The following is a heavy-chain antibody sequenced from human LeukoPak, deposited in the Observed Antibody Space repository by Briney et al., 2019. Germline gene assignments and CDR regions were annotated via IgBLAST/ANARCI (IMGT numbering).Heavy chain of an antibody. J-gene: IGHJ3*02. CDR3: ARAVHYAFDI. V-gene: IGHV3-7*05. CDR2: INQDGSGK. CDR1: GFTFSISW. Sequence: TGGSLRLSCAASGFTFSISWMTWVRQAPGKGLEWVANINQDGSGKYYVDSVKGRFTISRDNAKNSLYLQMNSLRAEDTAVYYCARAVHYAFDIWGQGTMVTVSS.